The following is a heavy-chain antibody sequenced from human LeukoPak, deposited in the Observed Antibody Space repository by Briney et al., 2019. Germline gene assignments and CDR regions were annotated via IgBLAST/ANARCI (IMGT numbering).Heavy chain of an antibody. V-gene: IGHV1-46*01. J-gene: IGHJ4*02. Sequence: GASVKVSCKASGYTFTSYYVHWVRQAPGQGLEWMGIINPGGGSTSYAQKFQGRVTMTTDMSTSTVSMELSSLRSEDTAIYYCARDPRYDSSGYSLGHWGQGTLVTVSS. CDR3: ARDPRYDSSGYSLGH. D-gene: IGHD3-22*01. CDR2: INPGGGST. CDR1: GYTFTSYY.